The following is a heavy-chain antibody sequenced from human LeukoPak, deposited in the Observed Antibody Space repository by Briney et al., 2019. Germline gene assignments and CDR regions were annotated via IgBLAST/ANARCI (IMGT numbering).Heavy chain of an antibody. Sequence: GRSLRLSCAASGFTFDDYAMHWVRQAPGKGLEWVSGISWNSGSIGYADSVKGRFTISRDNAKNSLYLQMSSLRAEDMALYYCAKGSSGSYFDYWGQGTLVTVSS. D-gene: IGHD1-26*01. CDR3: AKGSSGSYFDY. CDR1: GFTFDDYA. CDR2: ISWNSGSI. J-gene: IGHJ4*02. V-gene: IGHV3-9*03.